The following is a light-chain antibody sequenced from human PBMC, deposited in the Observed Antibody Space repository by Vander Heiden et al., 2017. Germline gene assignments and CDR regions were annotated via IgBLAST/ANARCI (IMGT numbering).Light chain of an antibody. CDR3: QQSYSTPPT. CDR1: KSISSY. V-gene: IGKV1-39*01. CDR2: AAS. Sequence: DMQMTQSQSCLAAAVGDRVTITYRASKSISSYLNWYQQKPGKAPKLLIYAASSLQSGVPSRFSGSGSGTDFTLTISSLQPEDFATYYCQQSYSTPPTFGQGTKVEIK. J-gene: IGKJ1*01.